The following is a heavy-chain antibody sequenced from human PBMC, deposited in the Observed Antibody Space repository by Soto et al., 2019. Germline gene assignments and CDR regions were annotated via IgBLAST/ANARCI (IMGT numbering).Heavy chain of an antibody. CDR2: IYYSGNT. J-gene: IGHJ6*02. CDR1: GASINGGGYY. V-gene: IGHV4-31*03. Sequence: QVQLQESGPGLVKPSQTLSLTCTVSGASINGGGYYWSWIRQHPGKGLEWIGSIYYSGNTYYSPSLKSRVTISVDTSKNHFSLRLTSVTAADTAVYYCARDPGYGDYSYYGMDVWGQGNTVTVSS. D-gene: IGHD4-17*01. CDR3: ARDPGYGDYSYYGMDV.